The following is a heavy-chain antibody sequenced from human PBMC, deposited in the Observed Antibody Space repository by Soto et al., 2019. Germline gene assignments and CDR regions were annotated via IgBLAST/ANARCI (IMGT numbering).Heavy chain of an antibody. J-gene: IGHJ4*02. CDR1: GFTISNYW. D-gene: IGHD2-15*01. CDR2: ISPDGSTT. V-gene: IGHV3-74*01. CDR3: ARYCSGSRCSPVLY. Sequence: GGSLRLSCVASGFTISNYWMHWVRQAPGKGLIWVSRISPDGSTTNSADSVKGRFTISRDNAKNTLYLQMNSLRAEDTAVYYCARYCSGSRCSPVLYWGQGTLVTVSS.